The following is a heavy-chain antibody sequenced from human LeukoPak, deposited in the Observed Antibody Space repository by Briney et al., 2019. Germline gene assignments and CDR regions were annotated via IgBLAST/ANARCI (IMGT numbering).Heavy chain of an antibody. CDR1: GFTFSSYW. Sequence: PGGSLRLSCAASGFTFSSYWMSWVRQAPGKGLEWVANIKQGGTEKYYVDSVKGRFTISRDNSKNTVYLQMNSLRAEDTAVYYCAKDHMYSSSYLDYWGQGTLVTVSS. D-gene: IGHD6-6*01. CDR3: AKDHMYSSSYLDY. V-gene: IGHV3-7*01. CDR2: IKQGGTEK. J-gene: IGHJ4*02.